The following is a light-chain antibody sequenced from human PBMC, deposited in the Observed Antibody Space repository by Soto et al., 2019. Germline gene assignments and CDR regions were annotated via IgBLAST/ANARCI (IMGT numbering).Light chain of an antibody. CDR1: PAIASF. V-gene: IGKV1-9*01. Sequence: IQLTQSPSSLSASVGDRVTITCRASPAIASFLAWYQQKPGKAPKLLIYAASSLQSGVPSRFSGSGSGTEFTLTISSLQPDDFATYYCQHYNSYSEAFGQGTKVDIK. CDR2: AAS. CDR3: QHYNSYSEA. J-gene: IGKJ1*01.